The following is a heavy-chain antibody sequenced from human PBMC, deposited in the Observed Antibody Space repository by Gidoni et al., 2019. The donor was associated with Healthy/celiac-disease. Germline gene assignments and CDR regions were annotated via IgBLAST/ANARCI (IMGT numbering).Heavy chain of an antibody. V-gene: IGHV4-31*03. Sequence: QVQLQESGPGLVKPSQTLPLSCTVSVGSISSGGYYWSWIRQHPGKGLEWLGYIYYSGSTYYNPSLKSRVTISVDTSKNQFSLKLSSVTAADTAVYYCARDLPVGYGMDVWGQGTTVTVSS. CDR1: VGSISSGGYY. CDR2: IYYSGST. J-gene: IGHJ6*02. CDR3: ARDLPVGYGMDV.